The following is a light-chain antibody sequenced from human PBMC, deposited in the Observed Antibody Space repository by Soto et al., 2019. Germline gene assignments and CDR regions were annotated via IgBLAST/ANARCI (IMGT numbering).Light chain of an antibody. CDR2: RNN. CDR1: SSNIGTNY. J-gene: IGLJ3*02. V-gene: IGLV1-47*01. CDR3: AAWDDSLSGWV. Sequence: QSVLTQSPSASGTPGQRVTISCSGSSSNIGTNYVYWYQQLPGTAPKLLIYRNNQRPSGVPDRFSGSKSGTSASLAISGLRSGDEADYYCAAWDDSLSGWVFGGGTKLTVL.